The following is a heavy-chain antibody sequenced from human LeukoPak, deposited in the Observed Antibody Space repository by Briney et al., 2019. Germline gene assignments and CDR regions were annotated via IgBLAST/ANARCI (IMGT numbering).Heavy chain of an antibody. D-gene: IGHD4-17*01. J-gene: IGHJ4*02. Sequence: GGSLRLSCAASGFIFSSYSMNWVRQAPGKGLEWVSYISGSSSTIFYADSVKGRFTISRDNAKNSLYLQMNSLRAEDTAVYHCARALNGDYDKLDYWGQGTLVTVSS. CDR2: ISGSSSTI. CDR3: ARALNGDYDKLDY. CDR1: GFIFSSYS. V-gene: IGHV3-48*01.